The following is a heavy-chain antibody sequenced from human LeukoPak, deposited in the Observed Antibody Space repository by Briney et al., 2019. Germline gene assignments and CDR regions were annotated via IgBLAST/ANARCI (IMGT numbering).Heavy chain of an antibody. CDR2: IKQDGSEK. CDR3: AAEIYYYYGMDV. Sequence: GGSPRLSCAASGFTFSSYWMTWVRQAPGKGLKWVANIKQDGSEKYYVDSVKGRFTISRDNAKNSLYLQMNSLRAEDTAVYYCAAEIYYYYGMDVWGQGTTVTVSS. J-gene: IGHJ6*02. V-gene: IGHV3-7*03. CDR1: GFTFSSYW.